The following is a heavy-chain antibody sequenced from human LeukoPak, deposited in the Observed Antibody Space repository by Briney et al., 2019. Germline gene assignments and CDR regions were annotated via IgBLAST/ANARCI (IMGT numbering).Heavy chain of an antibody. J-gene: IGHJ4*02. Sequence: PGVSLRLSCAASGFTFSSYWMSWVRQAPGKGLEGVANIKQDGSEKYYVDSVKGRFTISRDNAKNSMYLQMNSLRAEDTAVYYCARLVRPYFDYWGQGTLVTVSS. CDR1: GFTFSSYW. V-gene: IGHV3-7*05. CDR3: ARLVRPYFDY. CDR2: IKQDGSEK.